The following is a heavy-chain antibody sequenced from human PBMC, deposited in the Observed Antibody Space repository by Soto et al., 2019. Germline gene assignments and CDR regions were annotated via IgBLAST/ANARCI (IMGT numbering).Heavy chain of an antibody. CDR3: ARDDRPRSYGDYAHYYYYYYYMDV. CDR1: GYTFTSYG. J-gene: IGHJ6*03. V-gene: IGHV1-18*01. CDR2: ISAYNGNT. D-gene: IGHD4-17*01. Sequence: ASVKVSCKASGYTFTSYGISWVRQAPGQGLEWMGWISAYNGNTNYAQKLQGRVTMTTDTSTSTAYMELRSLRSDDTAVYYCARDDRPRSYGDYAHYYYYYYYMDVWGKGTTVTVSS.